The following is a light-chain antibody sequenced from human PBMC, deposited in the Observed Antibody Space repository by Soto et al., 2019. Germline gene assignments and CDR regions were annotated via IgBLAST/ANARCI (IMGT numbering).Light chain of an antibody. CDR1: SSDVGGYNY. CDR2: DVS. CDR3: SSYTGTNTLV. J-gene: IGLJ3*02. V-gene: IGLV2-14*01. Sequence: QSALTQPASVSGSPGQSITISCTGTSSDVGGYNYVSWYQQHPGKAPKLMIYDVSNRPSGVSNRFSGSKSGNTVSLTISGLQAEDEADYYCSSYTGTNTLVFGGGTKLTVL.